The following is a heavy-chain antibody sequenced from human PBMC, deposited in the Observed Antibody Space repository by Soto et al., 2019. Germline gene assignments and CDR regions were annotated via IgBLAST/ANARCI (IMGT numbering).Heavy chain of an antibody. CDR2: INPNSGGT. J-gene: IGHJ5*02. D-gene: IGHD2-15*01. V-gene: IGHV1-2*04. CDR1: GYTFTGYY. CDR3: ARGSSEYCSGGSCSDGSFDP. Sequence: SVKVSRKASGYTFTGYYMHWVRQAPGQGLERMGWINPNSGGTNYAQQFQGWVTMTRDTSISTAYMELSRLRSDDTAVYYCARGSSEYCSGGSCSDGSFDPWGQGTLVTVSS.